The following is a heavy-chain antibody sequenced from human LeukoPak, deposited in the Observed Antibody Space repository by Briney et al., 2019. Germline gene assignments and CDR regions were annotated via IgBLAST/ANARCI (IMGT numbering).Heavy chain of an antibody. J-gene: IGHJ6*02. D-gene: IGHD3-22*01. Sequence: SETLSLTCAVYGGSFSGYYWSWIRQPPGKGLEWIGEINHSGSTNYNPSLKSRVTISVDTSKNQFSLKMSSVTAADTAVYYCARLRGGSGYYYHYYHYYGMDVWGQGTTVTVSS. CDR1: GGSFSGYY. CDR3: ARLRGGSGYYYHYYHYYGMDV. CDR2: INHSGST. V-gene: IGHV4-34*01.